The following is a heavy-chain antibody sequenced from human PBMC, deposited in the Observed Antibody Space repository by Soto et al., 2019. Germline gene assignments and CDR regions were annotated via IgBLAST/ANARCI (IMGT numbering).Heavy chain of an antibody. CDR1: GYTFTSYY. J-gene: IGHJ1*01. D-gene: IGHD3-22*01. CDR2: INPSGGST. Sequence: QVQLVQSGAEVKKPGASVKVSCKASGYTFTSYYMHWVRQAPGQGLEWMGIINPSGGSTSYAQKFQGRVTMTRDTSTSTVDMELSSVRSEDTAVYYCARGDDDSSGYYWGVSGNAEYFQHWGQGTLVTVSS. V-gene: IGHV1-46*01. CDR3: ARGDDDSSGYYWGVSGNAEYFQH.